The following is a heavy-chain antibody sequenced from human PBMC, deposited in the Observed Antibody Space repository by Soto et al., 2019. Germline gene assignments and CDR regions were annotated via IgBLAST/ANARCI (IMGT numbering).Heavy chain of an antibody. CDR3: ATRPGDFWSGYEYRGAFDI. Sequence: QLQLQESGPGLVKPSETLSLTCTVSGGSISSSSYYWGWIRQPPGKGLEWIGSIYYSGSTYYNPSLKSRVTISVDTSKNQFSLKLSSVTAADTAVYYCATRPGDFWSGYEYRGAFDIWGQGTMVTVSS. CDR2: IYYSGST. D-gene: IGHD3-3*01. V-gene: IGHV4-39*01. CDR1: GGSISSSSYY. J-gene: IGHJ3*02.